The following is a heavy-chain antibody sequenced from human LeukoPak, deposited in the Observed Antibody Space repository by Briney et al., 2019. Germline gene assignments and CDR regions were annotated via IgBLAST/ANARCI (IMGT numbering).Heavy chain of an antibody. CDR1: EFTFSSYS. Sequence: PGGSLRLSCAASEFTFSSYSMNWVRQAPGKGLEWVSYITNSGNSKSYADSVKGRFTISRDNSKNTLYLQMNSLRAEGTAVYYCAKDQGNYDSSGFDYWGQGTLVTVSS. CDR2: ITNSGNSK. CDR3: AKDQGNYDSSGFDY. D-gene: IGHD3-22*01. V-gene: IGHV3-48*01. J-gene: IGHJ4*02.